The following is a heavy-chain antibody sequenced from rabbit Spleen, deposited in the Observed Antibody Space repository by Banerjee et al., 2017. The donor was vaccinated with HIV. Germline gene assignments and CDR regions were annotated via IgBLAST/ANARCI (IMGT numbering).Heavy chain of an antibody. J-gene: IGHJ4*01. Sequence: QEQLVESGGGLVQPGGSLKLSCKASGFDFSGYGMSWVRQAPGKGLEWIACIAGSSSGFTYSATWAKGRFTCSKTSSTTVTLQMTSLTVADTATYFCARDAGSYDYIDVYFNLWGQGTLVTVS. D-gene: IGHD8-1*01. CDR1: GFDFSGYG. CDR3: ARDAGSYDYIDVYFNL. V-gene: IGHV1S45*01. CDR2: IAGSSSGFT.